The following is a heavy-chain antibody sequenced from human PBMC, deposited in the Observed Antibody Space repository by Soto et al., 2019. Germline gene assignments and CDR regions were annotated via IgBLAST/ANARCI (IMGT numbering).Heavy chain of an antibody. CDR2: ISGSGGST. Sequence: LRLSCAASGFTFSSYAMSWVRQAPGKGLEWVSAISGSGGSTYYADSVKGRFTISRDNSKNTLYLQMNSLRAEDTAVYYCAKDGIEEMAVNPTDYWGQGTLVTVSS. CDR3: AKDGIEEMAVNPTDY. V-gene: IGHV3-23*01. CDR1: GFTFSSYA. J-gene: IGHJ4*02. D-gene: IGHD6-19*01.